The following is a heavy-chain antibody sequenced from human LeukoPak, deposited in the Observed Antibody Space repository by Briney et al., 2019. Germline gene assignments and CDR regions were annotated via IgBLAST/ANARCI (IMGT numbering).Heavy chain of an antibody. CDR2: IYYSGST. CDR1: GGSISSYY. CDR3: ARHVTQMSNNWFDP. V-gene: IGHV4-59*08. D-gene: IGHD5-24*01. J-gene: IGHJ5*02. Sequence: PSETLSLTCTVSGGSISSYYWSWIRQPPGKGLEWIGYIYYSGSTNYNPSLKSRVTISVDTSKNQFSLKLTSVTAADTAVYYCARHVTQMSNNWFDPWGQGTLVTVSS.